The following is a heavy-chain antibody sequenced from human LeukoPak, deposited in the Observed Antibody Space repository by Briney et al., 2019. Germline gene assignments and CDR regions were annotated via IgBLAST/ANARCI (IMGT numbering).Heavy chain of an antibody. V-gene: IGHV4-59*08. Sequence: PSETLSLTCTVSGGSISSYYWSWIRQPPGKGLEWIGYIYYNGNTKYNPSLKSRVTISVDTSKNQFSLKLRSVTAADTAVYYCARTYLGYYDSSGYAYYFDYWGQGILVPVSS. CDR3: ARTYLGYYDSSGYAYYFDY. CDR2: IYYNGNT. J-gene: IGHJ4*02. CDR1: GGSISSYY. D-gene: IGHD3-22*01.